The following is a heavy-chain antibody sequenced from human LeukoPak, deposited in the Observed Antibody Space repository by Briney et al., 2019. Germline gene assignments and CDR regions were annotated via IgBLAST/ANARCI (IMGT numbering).Heavy chain of an antibody. V-gene: IGHV4-59*08. D-gene: IGHD3-10*01. CDR1: GGYISGYY. J-gene: IGHJ4*02. CDR3: ASENYGSGSLNY. CDR2: IYYSGTT. Sequence: PSQTLSLTCTFSGGYISGYYWTWIRQPPGKGLEWIGYIYYSGTTNYNPALESRVTISIDTSRNQFSLRLSSVTAADTAVYHCASENYGSGSLNYWGQGTLVTVSS.